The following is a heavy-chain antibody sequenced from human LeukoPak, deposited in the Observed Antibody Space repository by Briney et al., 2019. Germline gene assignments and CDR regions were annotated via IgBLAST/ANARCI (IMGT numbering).Heavy chain of an antibody. CDR2: IYHSGST. V-gene: IGHV4-30-2*01. J-gene: IGHJ4*02. CDR1: GGSISSGGYS. CDR3: VAKTYDFWSGYHTRDY. D-gene: IGHD3-3*01. Sequence: SETLSLTCAVSGGSISSGGYSWSWIRQPPGKGLEWIVYIYHSGSTYYNPSLKSRVTISVDRSKNQFSLKLSSVTAADTAVYYCVAKTYDFWSGYHTRDYWGQGTLVTVSS.